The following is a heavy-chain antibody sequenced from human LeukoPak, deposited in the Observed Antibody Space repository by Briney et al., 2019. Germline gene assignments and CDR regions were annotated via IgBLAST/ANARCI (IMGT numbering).Heavy chain of an antibody. CDR1: GGSFSGYY. J-gene: IGHJ5*02. V-gene: IGHV4-34*01. Sequence: PSETLSLTCAVYGGSFSGYYWSWIRQPPGKGLEWIGEINHSGSTNYNPSLKSRVTISVDTSKNQFSLKLSSVTAADTAVYYCARHRRGFGEFNWFDPWGQGTLVTVSS. CDR3: ARHRRGFGEFNWFDP. CDR2: INHSGST. D-gene: IGHD3-10*01.